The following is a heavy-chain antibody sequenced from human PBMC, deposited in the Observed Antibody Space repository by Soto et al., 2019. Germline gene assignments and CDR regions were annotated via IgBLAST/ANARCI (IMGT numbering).Heavy chain of an antibody. CDR2: IYYSGST. V-gene: IGHV4-59*01. J-gene: IGHJ5*02. D-gene: IGHD6-25*01. CDR3: ARPHGGSSGWDNWFDP. Sequence: TLSLTCTVSGGSIRSYYWSCIRQPPGKGLEWIGYIYYSGSTNYNPSLKSRVTISVDTSKNQFSLKLSSVTAADTAVYYCARPHGGSSGWDNWFDPWGQGTLVTVSS. CDR1: GGSIRSYY.